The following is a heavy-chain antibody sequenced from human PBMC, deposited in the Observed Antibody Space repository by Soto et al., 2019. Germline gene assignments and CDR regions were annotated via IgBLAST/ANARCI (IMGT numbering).Heavy chain of an antibody. CDR2: ISSGGEYV. Sequence: EVQLGESGGGLVKPGGSLRLSCAASGLTFSTYGMNWVRQAPGKGLEWVSSISSGGEYVGYADSVKGRLTISRDNAKNSLYLQLYSLRAEYTTMYYCATDAAAGAAMGVWGQGTSVTVSS. V-gene: IGHV3-21*01. CDR3: ATDAAAGAAMGV. CDR1: GLTFSTYG. J-gene: IGHJ6*02. D-gene: IGHD6-13*01.